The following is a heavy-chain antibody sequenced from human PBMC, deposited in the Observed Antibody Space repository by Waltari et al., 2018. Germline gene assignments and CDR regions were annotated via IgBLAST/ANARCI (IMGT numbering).Heavy chain of an antibody. CDR2: IYTSGST. D-gene: IGHD1-1*01. J-gene: IGHJ3*02. Sequence: QVQLQESGPGLVTPSQTLSLTCTVAGCSISSGSYYWSWLRQPAGKVLEWIGYIYTSGSTNYNPSLKSRVTISVDTSKNQFSLKLSSVTAADTAVYYCARELGTTGGAFDIWGQGTMVTVSS. CDR3: ARELGTTGGAFDI. CDR1: GCSISSGSYY. V-gene: IGHV4-61*09.